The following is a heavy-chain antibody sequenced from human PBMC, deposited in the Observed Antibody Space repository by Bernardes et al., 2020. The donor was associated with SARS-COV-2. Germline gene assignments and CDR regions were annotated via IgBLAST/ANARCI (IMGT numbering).Heavy chain of an antibody. CDR1: GYTFTSYA. CDR3: ARDGSSSWRIYYYYYYGMDV. Sequence: ASVKVSCKASGYTFTSYAMHWVRQAPGQRLEWMGWINAGNGNTKYSQKFQGRVTITRDTSASTAYMELSSLRSEDTAVYYCARDGSSSWRIYYYYYYGMDVWGQGTTVTVSS. V-gene: IGHV1-3*01. D-gene: IGHD6-13*01. J-gene: IGHJ6*02. CDR2: INAGNGNT.